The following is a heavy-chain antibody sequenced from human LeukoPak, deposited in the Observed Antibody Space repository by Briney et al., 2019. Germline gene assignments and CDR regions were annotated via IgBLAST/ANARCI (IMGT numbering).Heavy chain of an antibody. CDR1: GGTFSSYA. V-gene: IGHV1-69*04. J-gene: IGHJ6*02. CDR2: IIPILGIV. CDR3: ARGRLFYYDSSGDYYYYYGMDA. Sequence: GASVKVSCKASGGTFSSYAISWVRQAPGQGLEWMGRIIPILGIVNYAQKFQGRVTINADKSTSTAYMELSSLRSEDTAVYYCARGRLFYYDSSGDYYYYYGMDAWGQGTTVTVSS. D-gene: IGHD3-22*01.